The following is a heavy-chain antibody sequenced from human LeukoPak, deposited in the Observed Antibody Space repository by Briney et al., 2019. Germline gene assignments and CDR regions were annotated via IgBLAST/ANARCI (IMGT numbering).Heavy chain of an antibody. J-gene: IGHJ4*02. CDR2: ISSSGSTI. V-gene: IGHV3-48*03. D-gene: IGHD2-2*01. Sequence: GGSLRLSCAASGFTFSSYEMNWVRQAPGKGLEWVSYISSSGSTIYYADSVKGRFTISRDNAKNSLYLQMNSLRAEDTAVYYCARVGCFSGTSCYRGSDYWGQGTLVTVSS. CDR3: ARVGCFSGTSCYRGSDY. CDR1: GFTFSSYE.